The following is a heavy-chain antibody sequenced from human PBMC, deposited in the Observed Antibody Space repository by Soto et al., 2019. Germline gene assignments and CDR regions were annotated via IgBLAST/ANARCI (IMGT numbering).Heavy chain of an antibody. CDR1: GGSFSGYY. D-gene: IGHD5-12*01. CDR3: ASGYSGYDF. CDR2: INHSGST. J-gene: IGHJ4*02. V-gene: IGHV4-34*01. Sequence: PSETLSLTCAVYGGSFSGYYWSWIRQPPGKGLEWIGEINHSGSTNYNPSLKSRVTISVDTSKNQFSLKLSSVTAADTAVYYCASGYSGYDFWGQGTLVTVS.